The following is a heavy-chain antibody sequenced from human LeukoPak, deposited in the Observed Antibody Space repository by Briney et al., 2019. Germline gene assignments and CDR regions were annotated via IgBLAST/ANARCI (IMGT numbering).Heavy chain of an antibody. J-gene: IGHJ4*02. D-gene: IGHD3-3*01. V-gene: IGHV3-30*02. CDR1: GFTFSSYG. CDR3: AKDGDFWRGYYFRRFYFDY. CDR2: IRYDGSNK. Sequence: GGSLRLSCAASGFTFSSYGMHWVRQAPGKGLEWVAFIRYDGSNKYYADSVKGRFTISRDNSKNTLYLQMNSLRAEDTAVYYCAKDGDFWRGYYFRRFYFDYWGQGTLVTVSS.